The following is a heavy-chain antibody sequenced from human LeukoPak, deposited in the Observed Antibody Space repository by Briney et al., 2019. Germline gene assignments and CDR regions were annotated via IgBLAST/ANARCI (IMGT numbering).Heavy chain of an antibody. CDR3: AKDRNYDFWSGYYYYGMDV. Sequence: GGSLRLSCAASEFTFAIYWMSWVRQSPGKGLEWVAVISYDGSNKYYADSVKGRFTISRDNSKNTLYLQMNSLRAEDTAVYYCAKDRNYDFWSGYYYYGMDVWGQGTTVTVSS. D-gene: IGHD3-3*01. J-gene: IGHJ6*02. V-gene: IGHV3-30*18. CDR1: EFTFAIYW. CDR2: ISYDGSNK.